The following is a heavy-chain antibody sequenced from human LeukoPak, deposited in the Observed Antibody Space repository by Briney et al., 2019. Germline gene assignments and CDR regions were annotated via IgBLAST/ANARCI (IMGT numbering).Heavy chain of an antibody. J-gene: IGHJ4*02. V-gene: IGHV4-59*08. CDR3: ARLGAGPTYYDFWSGYSSFYFDY. CDR1: GGSISSYY. Sequence: SETLSLTCTVSGGSISSYYWSWIRQPPGKGLEWIGYIYYSGSTNYNPSLKSRVTISVDTSKNHFSLKLSSVTAADTAVYYCARLGAGPTYYDFWSGYSSFYFDYWGQGTLVTVSS. CDR2: IYYSGST. D-gene: IGHD3-3*01.